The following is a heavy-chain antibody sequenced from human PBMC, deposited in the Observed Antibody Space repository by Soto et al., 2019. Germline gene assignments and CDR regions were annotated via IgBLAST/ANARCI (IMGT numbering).Heavy chain of an antibody. Sequence: QVQLVESGGGVVQPGRSLRLSCAASGFTFSSYAMHWVRQAPGKGLEWVAVISYDGSNKYYADSVKGRFTISRDNSKNTLYLQMNSLRAEDTAVYYCAREPAAPYNWNYLMVVVYYGMDVWGQGTTVTVSS. CDR3: AREPAAPYNWNYLMVVVYYGMDV. J-gene: IGHJ6*02. D-gene: IGHD1-7*01. CDR1: GFTFSSYA. CDR2: ISYDGSNK. V-gene: IGHV3-30-3*01.